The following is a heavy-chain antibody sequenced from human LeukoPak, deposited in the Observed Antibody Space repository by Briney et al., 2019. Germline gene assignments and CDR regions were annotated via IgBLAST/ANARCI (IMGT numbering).Heavy chain of an antibody. V-gene: IGHV4-61*02. CDR2: IYTSGST. J-gene: IGHJ4*02. CDR3: ARTYGSGLHFDY. D-gene: IGHD3-10*01. Sequence: PSETLSLTCTVSGGSISSGSYYWSWIRQPAGKGLEWIGRIYTSGSTNYNPSHKSRVTISVDTSKNQFSLKLSSVTAADTAVYYCARTYGSGLHFDYWGQGTLVTVSS. CDR1: GGSISSGSYY.